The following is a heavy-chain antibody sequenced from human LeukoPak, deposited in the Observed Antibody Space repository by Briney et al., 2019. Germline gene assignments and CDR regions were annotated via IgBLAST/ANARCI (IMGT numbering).Heavy chain of an antibody. CDR3: ARHAMARFGELSPDY. Sequence: GESLKISCKGSGYSFTSYWIGWVRQMPGKGLEWMGIIYPSDSDTRYSPSFQGQVTISADKSISTAYLQWSSLKASDTAMYYCARHAMARFGELSPDYWGQGTLVTVSS. J-gene: IGHJ4*02. CDR1: GYSFTSYW. V-gene: IGHV5-51*01. CDR2: IYPSDSDT. D-gene: IGHD3-10*01.